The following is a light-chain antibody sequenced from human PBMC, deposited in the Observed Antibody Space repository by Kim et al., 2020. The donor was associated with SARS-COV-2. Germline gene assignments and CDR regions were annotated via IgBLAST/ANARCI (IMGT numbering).Light chain of an antibody. J-gene: IGKJ1*01. CDR3: QQYYDYPQT. Sequence: ASTGDRVTITCQASLNIANYLAWYQQKPGKAPKLLIYTASTLQSGVPSRFSGSGSGTDFTLTISSLQSEDFATYYCQQYYDYPQTFGQGTKVDIK. V-gene: IGKV1-8*01. CDR2: TAS. CDR1: LNIANY.